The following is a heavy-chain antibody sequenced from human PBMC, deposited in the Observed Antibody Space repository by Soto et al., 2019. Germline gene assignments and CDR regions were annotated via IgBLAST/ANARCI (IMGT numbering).Heavy chain of an antibody. CDR3: ARKGPEDWPLDY. D-gene: IGHD3-9*01. V-gene: IGHV2-5*02. CDR2: IYRDDAK. Sequence: QITLKESGPTLVKPTQTLTLTCTFSGFSLSTSGVGVGWIRQTPGEALEWLAVIYRDDAKEYSPSLKNRLTITKDISKNQVVLTMTNMGPMDTGTYYCARKGPEDWPLDYWGQGTLVTVSS. CDR1: GFSLSTSGVG. J-gene: IGHJ4*02.